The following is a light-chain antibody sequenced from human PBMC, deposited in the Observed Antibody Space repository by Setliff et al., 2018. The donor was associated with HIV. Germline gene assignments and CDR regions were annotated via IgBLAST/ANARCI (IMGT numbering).Light chain of an antibody. CDR2: EVS. J-gene: IGLJ1*01. CDR3: SSYTSSSTLEV. V-gene: IGLV2-14*02. Sequence: QSALTQPASVSGSPGQSITISCTGTSSDVGSYNLVSWYQQHPGKAPKLMIYEVSKRPSGVSNRFSGSKSGNTASLTISGLQAEDEADYYCSSYTSSSTLEVFGTGTKVTVL. CDR1: SSDVGSYNL.